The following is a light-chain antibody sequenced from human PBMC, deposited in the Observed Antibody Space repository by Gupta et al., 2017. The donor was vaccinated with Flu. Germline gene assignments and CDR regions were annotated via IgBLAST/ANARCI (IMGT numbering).Light chain of an antibody. Sequence: DIQMTQSPSTLSASVGDRVTITCRASQSISSWLAWYQQKPGEAPKLLIYKTSGVKSGVPPRFSGSGSGTEFTLTISGLQPDDFAIYYCQQYNSYSSTFGPGTKVDI. J-gene: IGKJ3*01. CDR2: KTS. CDR1: QSISSW. V-gene: IGKV1-5*03. CDR3: QQYNSYSST.